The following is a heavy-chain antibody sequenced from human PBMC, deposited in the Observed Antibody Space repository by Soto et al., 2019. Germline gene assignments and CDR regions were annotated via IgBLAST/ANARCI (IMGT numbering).Heavy chain of an antibody. CDR2: IYYSGST. CDR1: GGSISSGGYY. D-gene: IGHD2-15*01. CDR3: ARHRPQEDGSKKVFDH. J-gene: IGHJ4*02. V-gene: IGHV4-31*03. Sequence: PSETLSLTCTVSGGSISSGGYYWSWIRQHPGKGLECIGYIYYSGSTSYNPSLKSRVTISLDTSKNQFSLRLTSVTAADTALYYCARHRPQEDGSKKVFDHWGQGTLVTVSS.